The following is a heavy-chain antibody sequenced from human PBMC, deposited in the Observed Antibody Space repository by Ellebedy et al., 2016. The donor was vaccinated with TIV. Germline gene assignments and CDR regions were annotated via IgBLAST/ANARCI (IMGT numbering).Heavy chain of an antibody. CDR3: ARRSWRGGYPSYYYFMDV. D-gene: IGHD1-26*01. Sequence: SETLSLXXTVSGGSVTSSGYYWDWIRQPPGKGLEWIGGLYYSGTTYFNPSLKSRVSVSVDTSNNQFSLRLTSVTDSDTAVYYCARRSWRGGYPSYYYFMDVWGNGTTVTVS. J-gene: IGHJ6*03. CDR2: LYYSGTT. V-gene: IGHV4-39*01. CDR1: GGSVTSSGYY.